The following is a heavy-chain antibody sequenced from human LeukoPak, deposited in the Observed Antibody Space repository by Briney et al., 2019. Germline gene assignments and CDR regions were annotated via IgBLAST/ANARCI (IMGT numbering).Heavy chain of an antibody. V-gene: IGHV3-33*08. D-gene: IGHD5-12*01. CDR2: IWNDGSHK. Sequence: GGSLGLSCVASGFTFSSYGMHWVRQAPGRGLEWVAVIWNDGSHKYYADSVKGRFTISRDNSKNTLYLQMNSLRAEDTAVYYCARLSGYEKGYVFDIWGQGTMVTVSS. CDR3: ARLSGYEKGYVFDI. CDR1: GFTFSSYG. J-gene: IGHJ3*02.